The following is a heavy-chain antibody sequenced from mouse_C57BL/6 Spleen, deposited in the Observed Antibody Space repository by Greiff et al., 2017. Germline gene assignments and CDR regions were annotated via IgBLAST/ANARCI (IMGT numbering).Heavy chain of an antibody. Sequence: QVHVKQPGAELVKPGASVKLSCKASGYTFTSYWMHWVKQRPGQGLEWIGMIHPNSGSTNYNEKFKSKATLTVDKSSSTAYMQLSSLTSEDSAVYYCARNGNYYFDYWGQGTTRTVSS. D-gene: IGHD2-1*01. CDR2: IHPNSGST. J-gene: IGHJ2*01. CDR3: ARNGNYYFDY. CDR1: GYTFTSYW. V-gene: IGHV1-64*01.